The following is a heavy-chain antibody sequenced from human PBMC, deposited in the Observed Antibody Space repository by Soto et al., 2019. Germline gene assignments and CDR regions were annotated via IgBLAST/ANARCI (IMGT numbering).Heavy chain of an antibody. V-gene: IGHV1-69*08. CDR1: GYNFIIYT. D-gene: IGHD1-26*01. CDR2: ISPIFSQT. J-gene: IGHJ6*02. Sequence: QVQLVQSGAEVKKPGSSVKVSCKSSGYNFIIYTITWVRQAPGQGLEWMGRISPIFSQTTYAQKFQGRVTLNADRSTSTGEMELSGLTSGDTAVYYCARGGVGAAGGMDVWGPGTTVTVSS. CDR3: ARGGVGAAGGMDV.